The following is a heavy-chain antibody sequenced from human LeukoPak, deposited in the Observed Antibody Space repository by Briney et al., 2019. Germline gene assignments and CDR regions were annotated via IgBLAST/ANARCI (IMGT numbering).Heavy chain of an antibody. Sequence: GGSLRLSCAASGFTFSSYAMSWVRQAPGKGLEWVSAISGSGGSTYYADSVKGRFSISRDNSKNTLYLQLNSLRAEDTAVYYCAKGKAGYCSSTSCFDGYDYWGQGTLVTVSS. V-gene: IGHV3-23*01. CDR3: AKGKAGYCSSTSCFDGYDY. J-gene: IGHJ4*02. CDR1: GFTFSSYA. CDR2: ISGSGGST. D-gene: IGHD2-2*01.